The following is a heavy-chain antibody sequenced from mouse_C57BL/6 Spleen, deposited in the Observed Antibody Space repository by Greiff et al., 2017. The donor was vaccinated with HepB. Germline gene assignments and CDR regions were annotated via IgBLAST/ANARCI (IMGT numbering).Heavy chain of an antibody. CDR1: GYSITSGYY. J-gene: IGHJ1*03. Sequence: EVQLKESGPGLVKPSQSLSLTCSVTGYSITSGYYWNWIRQFPGNKLEWMGYISYDGSNNYNPSLKNRIPITRDTSKNQFFLKLNSVTTEDTATYDCATVVAAYWYFDVWGTGTTVTVSS. CDR2: ISYDGSN. V-gene: IGHV3-6*01. CDR3: ATVVAAYWYFDV. D-gene: IGHD1-1*01.